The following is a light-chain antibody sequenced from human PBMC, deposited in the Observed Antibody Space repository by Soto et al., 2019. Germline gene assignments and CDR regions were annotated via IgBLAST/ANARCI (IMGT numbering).Light chain of an antibody. CDR2: GAS. CDR3: QQYGSSATAYT. J-gene: IGKJ2*01. Sequence: EIVLTQSPGTLSLSPGERGTLSCRASQSVRSSYLARYQQKPGQAPRLLIYGASTRATGIPDRFSGGGSGTDFTLTISKLEPEDFAVDFCQQYGSSATAYTFGQGTKLEIK. CDR1: QSVRSSY. V-gene: IGKV3-20*01.